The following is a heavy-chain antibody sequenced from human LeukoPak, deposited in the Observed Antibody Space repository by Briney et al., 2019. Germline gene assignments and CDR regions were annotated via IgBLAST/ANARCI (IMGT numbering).Heavy chain of an antibody. J-gene: IGHJ4*02. D-gene: IGHD5-18*01. CDR3: ARDGISYGIDY. CDR2: ISYPGST. V-gene: IGHV4-39*07. CDR1: GGSISNSSFY. Sequence: KPSETLSLTCTVSGGSISNSSFYWGWIRQPPGKGLECIASISYPGSTFYNPSLRSRVTISVDTSENQFSLKLTSVTAADTAVYYCARDGISYGIDYWGQGTLVTVSS.